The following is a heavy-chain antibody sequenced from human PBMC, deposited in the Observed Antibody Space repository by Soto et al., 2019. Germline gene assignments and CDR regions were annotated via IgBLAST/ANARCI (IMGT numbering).Heavy chain of an antibody. CDR2: IKSKTDGGTI. Sequence: EVQLVESGGDLVKPGGSLRLSCAASGFTFINAWMSWVRQAPGKGLEWVGRIKSKTDGGTIDYTAPVKGRFTISRDDSTTTLYLQMNSLKTEDTAVYYCTASYTSGWYGPFDSWGQGTLVTVSS. CDR1: GFTFINAW. J-gene: IGHJ4*02. CDR3: TASYTSGWYGPFDS. V-gene: IGHV3-15*01. D-gene: IGHD6-19*01.